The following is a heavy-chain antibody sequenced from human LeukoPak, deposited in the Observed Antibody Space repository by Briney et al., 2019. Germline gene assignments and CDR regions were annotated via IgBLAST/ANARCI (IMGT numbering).Heavy chain of an antibody. CDR2: IYYSGST. V-gene: IGHV4-59*01. Sequence: SETLSLTCAVYGGSISSYYWSWIRQPPGKGLEWIGYIYYSGSTNYNPSLKSRVTISVDTSKNQFSLKLSSVTAADTAVYYCARAPYSSSWFWVDAFDIWGQGTMVTVSS. CDR3: ARAPYSSSWFWVDAFDI. J-gene: IGHJ3*02. D-gene: IGHD6-13*01. CDR1: GGSISSYY.